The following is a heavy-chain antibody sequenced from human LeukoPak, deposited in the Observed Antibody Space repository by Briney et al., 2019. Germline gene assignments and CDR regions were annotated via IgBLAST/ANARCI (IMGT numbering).Heavy chain of an antibody. CDR1: GFTFSCLR. V-gene: IGHV3-7*01. J-gene: IGHJ4*02. CDR3: ARDGFASGSHDY. D-gene: IGHD3-10*01. CDR2: IKQDGSEE. Sequence: GDSLPLFYAASGFTFSCLRRIWLRQAPGKALEWVGNIKQDGSEENYVGSVRGRFIISRDNDKNSLYLQMNSLRVEDTAVYYCARDGFASGSHDYWGQGTLVTVSS.